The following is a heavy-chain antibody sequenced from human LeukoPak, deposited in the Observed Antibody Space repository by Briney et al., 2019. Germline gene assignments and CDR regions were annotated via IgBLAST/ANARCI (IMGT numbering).Heavy chain of an antibody. D-gene: IGHD5-18*01. Sequence: ASVKVSCEASGYTFTTYGITWVRQAPGQGLEWMGWISGYNGKTNYAQKFQGRVTMTTDTSTNTAYMELRSLRSDDTAVYYCARQYRFNYFDYWGQGSLVTVSS. J-gene: IGHJ4*02. V-gene: IGHV1-18*01. CDR1: GYTFTTYG. CDR2: ISGYNGKT. CDR3: ARQYRFNYFDY.